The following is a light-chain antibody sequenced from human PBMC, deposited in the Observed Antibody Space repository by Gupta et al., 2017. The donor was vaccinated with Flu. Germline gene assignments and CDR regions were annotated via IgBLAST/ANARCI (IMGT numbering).Light chain of an antibody. CDR1: QSVLYSPNNKNY. CDR3: QQYYTTPPWT. CDR2: WAS. J-gene: IGKJ1*01. V-gene: IGKV4-1*01. Sequence: DIVMTQSPDSLAVSLGERATINCKSSQSVLYSPNNKNYLAWYQQKAGQPPKLLIYWASTRESGVPDRFSGSGSGTDFTLAINSLQAEDVAVYYCQQYYTTPPWTFGQGTKVEIK.